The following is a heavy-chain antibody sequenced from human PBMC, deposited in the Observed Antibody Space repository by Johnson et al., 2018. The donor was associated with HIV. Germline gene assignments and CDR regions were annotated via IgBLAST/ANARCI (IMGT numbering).Heavy chain of an antibody. CDR3: ARRGLANAFDI. D-gene: IGHD3-10*01. V-gene: IGHV3-30*03. Sequence: QVQLVESGGGLVQPGGSLRLSCAASGFIVRSNYMNWVRQAPGKGLEWVAVISYDGSNKYYADSVKGRFSISRDNAKSSVYLQMNSLRAEDTAVYYCARRGLANAFDIWGQGTMVTVSS. J-gene: IGHJ3*02. CDR1: GFIVRSNY. CDR2: ISYDGSNK.